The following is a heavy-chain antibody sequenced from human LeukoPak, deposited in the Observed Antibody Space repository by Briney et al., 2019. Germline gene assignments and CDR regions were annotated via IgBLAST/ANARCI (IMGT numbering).Heavy chain of an antibody. J-gene: IGHJ4*02. CDR1: GGSISSYY. CDR2: IYYSGST. Sequence: KTSGTLSLTCTVSGGSISSYYWSWIRQPPGKGLEWIGYIYYSGSTNYNPSLKSRVTISVDTSKNQFSLKLSSVTAADTAVYYCASFDPNYYFDYWGQGTLVTVSS. CDR3: ASFDPNYYFDY. V-gene: IGHV4-59*01.